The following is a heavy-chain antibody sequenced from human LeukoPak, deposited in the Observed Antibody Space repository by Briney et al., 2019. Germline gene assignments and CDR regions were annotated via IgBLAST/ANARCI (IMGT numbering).Heavy chain of an antibody. V-gene: IGHV3-7*01. CDR3: ARDSAXRFLEXPNPLDY. J-gene: IGHJ4*01. CDR1: GFTFSSYW. D-gene: IGHD3-3*01. Sequence: XGSLRLSCAASGFTFSSYWMSWVRQAPGKGLEWVANIKQDGSEKYYVDSVKGRFTISRDNAKNSLYLQMNSLRAEDTAVYYCARDSAXRFLEXPNPLDYWGXXTXXXVSS. CDR2: IKQDGSEK.